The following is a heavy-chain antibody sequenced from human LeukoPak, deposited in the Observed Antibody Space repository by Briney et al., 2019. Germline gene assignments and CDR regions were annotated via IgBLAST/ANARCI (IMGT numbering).Heavy chain of an antibody. V-gene: IGHV3-21*04. D-gene: IGHD3-10*01. Sequence: GGSLRLSCAASGFTFSSYSMNWVRQAPGKGLEWVSSISSSSSYIYYADSVKGRFTISRDNAKNSLYLQMNSLRAEDTAVYYCARGLLGSPNWFDPWGQGTLVTVSS. CDR3: ARGLLGSPNWFDP. CDR1: GFTFSSYS. CDR2: ISSSSSYI. J-gene: IGHJ5*02.